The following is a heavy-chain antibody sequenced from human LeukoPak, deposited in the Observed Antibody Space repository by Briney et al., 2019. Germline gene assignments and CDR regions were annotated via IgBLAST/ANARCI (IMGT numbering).Heavy chain of an antibody. V-gene: IGHV3-33*06. Sequence: GGSLRLSCAASGFMFSKYCMHWVRQTQGKGLEWVAAVWNDGSDENYADSVKGRFTISSDNSKNTLYLQMNSLRAEDTAVYYCAYEIGRSQGAFDIWGQGTMIIVSS. J-gene: IGHJ3*02. D-gene: IGHD1-26*01. CDR2: VWNDGSDE. CDR1: GFMFSKYC. CDR3: AYEIGRSQGAFDI.